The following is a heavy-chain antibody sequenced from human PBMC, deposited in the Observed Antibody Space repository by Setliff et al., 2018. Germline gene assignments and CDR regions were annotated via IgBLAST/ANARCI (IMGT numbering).Heavy chain of an antibody. V-gene: IGHV1-46*01. J-gene: IGHJ4*02. CDR2: INPSGGST. Sequence: WASVKVSCKASGYTFTNHYMHWVRQAPGQGLEWMGIINPSGGSTSYAQKFQGRVTMTRDTSTSTVYMELSSLRSEDTAVYYCARAPLESGYNYGQGHYFDYWGQGTLVTVSS. D-gene: IGHD5-18*01. CDR3: ARAPLESGYNYGQGHYFDY. CDR1: GYTFTNHY.